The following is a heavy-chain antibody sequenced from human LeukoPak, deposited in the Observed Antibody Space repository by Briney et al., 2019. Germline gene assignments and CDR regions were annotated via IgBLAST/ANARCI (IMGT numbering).Heavy chain of an antibody. CDR2: ISGSGGST. Sequence: PGGSLRLSCAASGFTFSSYAMSWVRQAPGKGLEWVSAISGSGGSTYYADSVKGRFTISRDNAKNSLYLQMNSLRAEDTAVYYCARGMRGSYGYWGQGTLVTVSS. V-gene: IGHV3-23*01. CDR1: GFTFSSYA. CDR3: ARGMRGSYGY. D-gene: IGHD1-26*01. J-gene: IGHJ4*02.